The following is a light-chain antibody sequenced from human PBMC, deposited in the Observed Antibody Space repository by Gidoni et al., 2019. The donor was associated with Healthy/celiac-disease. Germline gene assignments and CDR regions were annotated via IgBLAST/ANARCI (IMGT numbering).Light chain of an antibody. V-gene: IGKV1-12*01. CDR1: QGISSL. CDR2: AAS. J-gene: IGKJ3*01. CDR3: QQANSFPPT. Sequence: DIQMTQSPSSVSASVGDRVTITCRASQGISSLLAWYQQKPGKDPKLLIYAASSLQSGVPSRFSGSGSGTDFTLTISSLQPEDFATYYCQQANSFPPTFGPGTKVDIK.